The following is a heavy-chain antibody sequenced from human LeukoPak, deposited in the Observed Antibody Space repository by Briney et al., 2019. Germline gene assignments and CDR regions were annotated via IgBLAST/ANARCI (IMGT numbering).Heavy chain of an antibody. CDR3: ARDYGSGSYYTQN. D-gene: IGHD3-10*01. CDR2: ISYDGSNK. J-gene: IGHJ4*02. CDR1: GFTFSSYW. Sequence: GGSLRLSCAASGFTFSSYWMGWVRQAPGKGLEWVAVISYDGSNKYYADSVKGRFTISRDNSKNTLYLQMNSLRAEDTAVYYCARDYGSGSYYTQNWGQGTLVTVSS. V-gene: IGHV3-30*03.